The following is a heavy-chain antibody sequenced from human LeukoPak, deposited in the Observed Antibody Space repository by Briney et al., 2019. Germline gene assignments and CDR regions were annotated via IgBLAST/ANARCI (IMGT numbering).Heavy chain of an antibody. CDR3: ARDATAMGYYFDY. J-gene: IGHJ4*02. D-gene: IGHD5-18*01. CDR2: ISSSSSTI. CDR1: GFVFSDHY. Sequence: GGSLRLSCAASGFVFSDHYMDWVRQAPGKGLEWVSYISSSSSTIYYADSVRGRFTISRDNAKNSLYLQMNSLRNEDTAVYYCARDATAMGYYFDYWGQGTLVTVSS. V-gene: IGHV3-48*02.